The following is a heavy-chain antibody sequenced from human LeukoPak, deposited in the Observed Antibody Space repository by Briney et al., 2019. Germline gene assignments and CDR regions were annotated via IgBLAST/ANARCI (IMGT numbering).Heavy chain of an antibody. Sequence: SETLSLTCTVSGGSISSSSYYWGWIRQPPGKGLEWIGSIYYSGSTYYNPSLKSRVTISVDTSKNQFSLKLSSVTAADTAVYYCARDRGPQTDYWGQGTLVTVSS. CDR1: GGSISSSSYY. CDR3: ARDRGPQTDY. V-gene: IGHV4-39*07. J-gene: IGHJ4*02. CDR2: IYYSGST. D-gene: IGHD3-10*01.